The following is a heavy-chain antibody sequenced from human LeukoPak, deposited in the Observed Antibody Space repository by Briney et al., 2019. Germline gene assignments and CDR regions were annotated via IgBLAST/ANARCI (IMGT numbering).Heavy chain of an antibody. CDR2: IKKDGSEK. Sequence: PGGSLRLSCAASGFTFGSYWMSWVRLTPGKGLEWVANIKKDGSEKYYMDSVKGRFTISRGDAKNSLYLQMNSLRAEDTAVYYCAREGRDLRSPRFGESPRFDSWGQGTLVTVSS. D-gene: IGHD3-10*01. CDR1: GFTFGSYW. J-gene: IGHJ4*02. CDR3: AREGRDLRSPRFGESPRFDS. V-gene: IGHV3-7*04.